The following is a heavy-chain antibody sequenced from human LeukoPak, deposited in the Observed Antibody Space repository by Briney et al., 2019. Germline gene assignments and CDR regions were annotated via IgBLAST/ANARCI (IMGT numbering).Heavy chain of an antibody. D-gene: IGHD1-26*01. V-gene: IGHV3-23*01. Sequence: GGSLRLSCAASGFTFTSYAMSWVRQAPGQGLEWVSAITGSGGSTYYADSVEGRFTISRDNSKNTLYLQINSLTVDDAALYYCARGGVYIGSFFDYWGQGTLVTVSS. J-gene: IGHJ4*02. CDR3: ARGGVYIGSFFDY. CDR1: GFTFTSYA. CDR2: ITGSGGST.